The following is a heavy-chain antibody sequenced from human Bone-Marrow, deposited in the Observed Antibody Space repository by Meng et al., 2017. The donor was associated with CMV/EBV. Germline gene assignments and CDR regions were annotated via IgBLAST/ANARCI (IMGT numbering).Heavy chain of an antibody. D-gene: IGHD1-26*01. V-gene: IGHV1-18*01. CDR1: GYIFTKYG. CDR2: ISAYNGDT. Sequence: ASVKVSCKASGYIFTKYGVNWMRQAPGQGPEWMGWISAYNGDTMYAPKVQGRVTMTTDTSTSTAYMELRSLRSDDTAVYYCATDSGTPRNYYYYGMDVWGQGTTVTVSS. J-gene: IGHJ6*02. CDR3: ATDSGTPRNYYYYGMDV.